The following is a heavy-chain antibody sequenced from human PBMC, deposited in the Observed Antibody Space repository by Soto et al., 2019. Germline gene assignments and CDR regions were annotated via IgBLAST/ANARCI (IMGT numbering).Heavy chain of an antibody. V-gene: IGHV3-23*01. D-gene: IGHD1-26*01. J-gene: IGHJ4*02. CDR1: GFTFSKYG. CDR3: AKGKGIGATPDGANC. CDR2: IRSDGDTT. Sequence: EVQVLESGGGLVQPGGSLRLSCAASGFTFSKYGMNWVRQAPGKGLEWVSGIRSDGDTTYNADSVKGRFTVSRDTSKNTVFLQMNSLRAEDTAIYYCAKGKGIGATPDGANCWGQGRLVAVSS.